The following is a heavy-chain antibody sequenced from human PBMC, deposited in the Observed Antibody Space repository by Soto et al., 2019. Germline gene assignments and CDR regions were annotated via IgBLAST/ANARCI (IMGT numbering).Heavy chain of an antibody. CDR2: TYYRSKWYN. J-gene: IGHJ4*02. Sequence: PSQTLSLPCAISGDSVSSNSAAWNWIRQSPSRGLEWLGRTYYRSKWYNDYAVSVKSRITINPDTSKNPFSLQLNSVTPEDTAVYYCARSVLGYCSSTSCYGGIDYWGQGTLVTVSS. CDR3: ARSVLGYCSSTSCYGGIDY. CDR1: GDSVSSNSAA. D-gene: IGHD2-2*01. V-gene: IGHV6-1*01.